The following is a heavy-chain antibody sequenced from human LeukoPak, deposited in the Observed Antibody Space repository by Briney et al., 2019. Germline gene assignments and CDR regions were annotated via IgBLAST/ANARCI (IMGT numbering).Heavy chain of an antibody. V-gene: IGHV3-23*01. CDR2: ISGSGGST. J-gene: IGHJ4*02. Sequence: GGSLRLSCAASGFTFSSYAMSWVRQAPGKGLEWVSAISGSGGSTYYADSVKGRFTISRDNSKNTLYLQTNSLRAEDTAVYYCAKDIFHYGSGSYYQPFDYWGQGTLVTVSS. CDR3: AKDIFHYGSGSYYQPFDY. D-gene: IGHD3-10*01. CDR1: GFTFSSYA.